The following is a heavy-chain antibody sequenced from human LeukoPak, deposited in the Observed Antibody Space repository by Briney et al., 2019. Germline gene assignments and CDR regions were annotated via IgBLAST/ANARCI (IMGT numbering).Heavy chain of an antibody. V-gene: IGHV4-34*01. D-gene: IGHD1-20*01. CDR3: ARAPITGTTAYFDY. J-gene: IGHJ4*02. Sequence: PSETLSLTCAVYGGSFSGYYWSWIRQPPGKGLEWIGEINHSGSTNYNPSLKSRVTISVDKSKNQFSLKLSSVTAADTAVYYCARAPITGTTAYFDYWGQGTLVTVSS. CDR1: GGSFSGYY. CDR2: INHSGST.